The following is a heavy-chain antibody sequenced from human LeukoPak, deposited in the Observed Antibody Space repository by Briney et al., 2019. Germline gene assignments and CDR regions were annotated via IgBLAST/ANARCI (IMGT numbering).Heavy chain of an antibody. CDR3: AKEGAGIAGTGYFDY. D-gene: IGHD6-13*01. J-gene: IGHJ4*02. V-gene: IGHV3-23*01. CDR1: GFTFNSYA. Sequence: GGSLRLSCAASGFTFNSYAMSWVRQAPGKGLEWVSGISGSGGDTYYTGSVKGRFTISRDNSKNTVSLQMNSLRAEDTAVYYCAKEGAGIAGTGYFDYWGQGALVTVSS. CDR2: ISGSGGDT.